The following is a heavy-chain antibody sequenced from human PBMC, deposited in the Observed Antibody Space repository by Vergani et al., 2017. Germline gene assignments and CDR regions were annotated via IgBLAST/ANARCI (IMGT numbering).Heavy chain of an antibody. J-gene: IGHJ4*02. CDR1: GFTFSSYA. D-gene: IGHD1-26*01. CDR3: AKGQTVGATDSTDFDY. Sequence: EVQLLESGGGLVQPGGSLRLSCAASGFTFSSYAMSWVRQAPGKGLEWVSAISGSGGSTYYADSVKGRFTISRDNSKNTLYLQMNSLRAEDTAVYYCAKGQTVGATDSTDFDYWGQGTLVTVSS. V-gene: IGHV3-23*01. CDR2: ISGSGGST.